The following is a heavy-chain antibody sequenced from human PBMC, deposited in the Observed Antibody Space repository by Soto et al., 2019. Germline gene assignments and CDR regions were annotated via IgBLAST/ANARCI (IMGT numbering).Heavy chain of an antibody. J-gene: IGHJ4*02. CDR1: GFTFSSYG. V-gene: IGHV3-30*03. Sequence: QVQLVESGGGVVQPGRSLRLSCAASGFTFSSYGMHWVRQAPGKGLEWVADISYDGSNKYYADSVKGRVTISRDNSKNTLYLQMNSLRAEDTAVYYCATDFTRLWSGYSYYFDYWGQGTLVTVSS. CDR2: ISYDGSNK. CDR3: ATDFTRLWSGYSYYFDY. D-gene: IGHD3-3*01.